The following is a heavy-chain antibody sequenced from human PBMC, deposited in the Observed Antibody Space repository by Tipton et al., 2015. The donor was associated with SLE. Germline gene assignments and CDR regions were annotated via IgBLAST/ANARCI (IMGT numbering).Heavy chain of an antibody. CDR1: GGSISSYY. CDR3: ASRVVPAAFGY. J-gene: IGHJ4*02. D-gene: IGHD2-2*01. Sequence: TLSLTCTVSGGSISSYYWSWIRQPPSKGLEWIGYIYYSGSTNYGSSFKSRVTMSLDMSRNQFSLKLSSVTAADTALYYCASRVVPAAFGYWGQGTLVTVSS. V-gene: IGHV4-59*12. CDR2: IYYSGST.